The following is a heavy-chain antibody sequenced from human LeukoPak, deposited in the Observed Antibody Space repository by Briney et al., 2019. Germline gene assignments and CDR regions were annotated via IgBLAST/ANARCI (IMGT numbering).Heavy chain of an antibody. CDR2: FNGSGVST. CDR1: GFSFKTLS. V-gene: IGHV3-23*01. D-gene: IGHD3-10*01. Sequence: GGGPRPPCAVSGFSFKTLSIKRGRPGSGKGGGGGSSFNGSGVSTYYPDSVRGRFTISRDSSKNTLYLQMNSLRAEDTAVYYCAKGRSEGSGTYYPSFDDWGQGTLVTVSS. J-gene: IGHJ4*02. CDR3: AKGRSEGSGTYYPSFDD.